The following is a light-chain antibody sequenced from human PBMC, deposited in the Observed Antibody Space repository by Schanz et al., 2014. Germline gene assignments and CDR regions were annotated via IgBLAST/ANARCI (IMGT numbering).Light chain of an antibody. CDR1: SSDVGGYNY. CDR3: SSYTSRSTGV. J-gene: IGLJ3*02. V-gene: IGLV2-14*01. CDR2: DVS. Sequence: QSVLTQPASVSGSPGQSITISCTGTSSDVGGYNYVSWYQQHPGKAPKLMIYDVSNRPSGVSNRFSGSKSGNTASLTISGLQAEEEADYYCSSYTSRSTGVFGGGTKLTVL.